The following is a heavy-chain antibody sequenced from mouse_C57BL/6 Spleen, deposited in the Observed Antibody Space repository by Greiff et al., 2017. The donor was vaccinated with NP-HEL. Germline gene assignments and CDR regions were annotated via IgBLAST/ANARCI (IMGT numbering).Heavy chain of an antibody. CDR1: GYTFTDYE. Sequence: VQLQQSGAELVRPGASVTLSCKASGYTFTDYEMHWVKQTPVHGLEWIGAIDPETGGTAYNQKFKGKAILTADKSSSTAYMELRSLTSEDSAVYYCTTYYSNFDYWGQSTTLTVSS. D-gene: IGHD2-5*01. CDR3: TTYYSNFDY. V-gene: IGHV1-15*01. CDR2: IDPETGGT. J-gene: IGHJ2*01.